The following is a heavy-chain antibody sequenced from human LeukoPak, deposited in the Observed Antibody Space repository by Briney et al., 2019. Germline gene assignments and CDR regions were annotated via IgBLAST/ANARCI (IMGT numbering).Heavy chain of an antibody. CDR2: MYYSGPT. CDR1: GGSISSGGYS. CDR3: TRGSIAYYYMDV. V-gene: IGHV4-30-4*07. Sequence: PSETLSLTCAVSGGSISSGGYSWSWIRQPPGKGLEWIAYMYYSGPTYYNPSLKSRVSISVDTSKNQFSLKLSSVTAADTAVYYCTRGSIAYYYMDVWGKGTTVTISS. D-gene: IGHD3-22*01. J-gene: IGHJ6*03.